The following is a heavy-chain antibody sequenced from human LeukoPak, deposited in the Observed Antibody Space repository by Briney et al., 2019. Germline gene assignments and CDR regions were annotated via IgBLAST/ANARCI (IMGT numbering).Heavy chain of an antibody. Sequence: GGSLRLSCAASGFTFSNYAMSWVRQAPGKGLEWVSVISGSGVNTYYADSVKGRFTISRDNAKNSLFLQMNSLRDEDTAVYFCARWATSFDFWGQGALVTVSS. CDR2: ISGSGVNT. V-gene: IGHV3-23*01. J-gene: IGHJ4*02. CDR3: ARWATSFDF. D-gene: IGHD1-26*01. CDR1: GFTFSNYA.